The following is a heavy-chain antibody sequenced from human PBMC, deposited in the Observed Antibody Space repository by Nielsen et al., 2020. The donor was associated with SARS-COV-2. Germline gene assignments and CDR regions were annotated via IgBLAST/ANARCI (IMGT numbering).Heavy chain of an antibody. D-gene: IGHD6-13*01. J-gene: IGHJ3*02. V-gene: IGHV1-69*13. CDR1: GGTFSGYA. CDR2: IIPIFGTA. CDR3: ALGRQQLVHGAFDI. Sequence: SVKVSCKASGGTFSGYAISWVRQAPGQGLEWMGGIIPIFGTANYAQKFQGRVTITADESTSTAYMELSSLRSEDTAVYYCALGRQQLVHGAFDIWGQGTMVTVSS.